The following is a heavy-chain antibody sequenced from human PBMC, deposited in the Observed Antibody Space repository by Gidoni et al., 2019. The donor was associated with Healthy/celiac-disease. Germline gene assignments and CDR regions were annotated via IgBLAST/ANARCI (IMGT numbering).Heavy chain of an antibody. CDR1: GFTLRSYA. CDR3: AKEVAPVIAAAGKMEGL. J-gene: IGHJ4*02. V-gene: IGHV3-23*01. CDR2: ISGSGGST. D-gene: IGHD6-13*01. Sequence: EVQLLASGGGLVQPGGSLRLSCAAPGFTLRSYAMSWVRQAPGKGLEWVSAISGSGGSTYYADSVKGRFTISRDNSKNTLYLQMNSLRAEDTAVYYCAKEVAPVIAAAGKMEGLWGQGTLVTVSS.